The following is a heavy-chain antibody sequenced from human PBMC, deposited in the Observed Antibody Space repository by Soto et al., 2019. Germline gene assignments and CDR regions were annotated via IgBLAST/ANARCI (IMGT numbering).Heavy chain of an antibody. V-gene: IGHV1-18*01. CDR1: GYTFTSYA. J-gene: IGHJ4*02. Sequence: GASVKVSCKASGYTFTSYAMHWVGQAPGQGLEWMGWISAYNGNTNYAQKLQGRVTMTTDTSTSTAYMELRSLRSDDTAVYYCARDPPPPDYWGQGTLVTVSS. CDR2: ISAYNGNT. CDR3: ARDPPPPDY.